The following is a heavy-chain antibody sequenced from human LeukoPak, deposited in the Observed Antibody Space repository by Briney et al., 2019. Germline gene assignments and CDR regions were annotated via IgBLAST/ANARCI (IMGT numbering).Heavy chain of an antibody. CDR1: GYTFTSYY. CDR2: INPSGGST. CDR3: ARDLIVGATFNPTADY. Sequence: ASVKVSCKASGYTFTSYYMHWVRQAPGQGLEWMGIINPSGGSTSYAQKFQGRVTMTRDTSTSTVYMELSSLRSDDTAVYYCARDLIVGATFNPTADYWGQGTLVTVSS. V-gene: IGHV1-46*01. D-gene: IGHD1-26*01. J-gene: IGHJ4*02.